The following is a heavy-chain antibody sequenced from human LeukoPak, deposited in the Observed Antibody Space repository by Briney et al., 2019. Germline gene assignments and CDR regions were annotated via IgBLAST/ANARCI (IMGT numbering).Heavy chain of an antibody. J-gene: IGHJ4*02. CDR3: ARGKYSSSWYPTFDY. Sequence: ASVKVSCKASGYTFTSYGISWVRQAPGQGLEWMGWISAYNGNTNYAQKLQGRVTMTTDTSTSTAYMELRSLRSDDTTVYYCARGKYSSSWYPTFDYWGQGTLVTVSS. CDR2: ISAYNGNT. V-gene: IGHV1-18*01. D-gene: IGHD6-13*01. CDR1: GYTFTSYG.